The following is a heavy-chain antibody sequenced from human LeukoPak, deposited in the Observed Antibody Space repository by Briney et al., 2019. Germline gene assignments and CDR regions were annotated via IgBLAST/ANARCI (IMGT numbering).Heavy chain of an antibody. Sequence: GGSLRLSCAASGFTFSSYAMSWVRQAPGKGLEWVSAISGSGGSTYYADSVKGRFTISRDNSKNTLYLQMDSLRAEDTAVYYCAKGDSSGYYRTFDYWGQGTLVTVSS. CDR1: GFTFSSYA. CDR2: ISGSGGST. D-gene: IGHD3-22*01. CDR3: AKGDSSGYYRTFDY. V-gene: IGHV3-23*01. J-gene: IGHJ4*02.